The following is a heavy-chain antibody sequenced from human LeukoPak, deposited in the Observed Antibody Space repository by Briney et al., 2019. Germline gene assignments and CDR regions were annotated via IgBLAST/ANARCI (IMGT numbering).Heavy chain of an antibody. CDR1: GFTFSTYA. Sequence: QAGGSLRFSCAASGFTFSTYAMNWVRQAPGKGLEWVSTISGSGGSTYYADSVKGRFTISRDNSKNTLFLQMTSLRAEDTAVYYCAKALPTHYYDTSGSYHYTFPSFDYWGQGTLVTVSS. J-gene: IGHJ4*02. V-gene: IGHV3-23*01. D-gene: IGHD3-22*01. CDR2: ISGSGGST. CDR3: AKALPTHYYDTSGSYHYTFPSFDY.